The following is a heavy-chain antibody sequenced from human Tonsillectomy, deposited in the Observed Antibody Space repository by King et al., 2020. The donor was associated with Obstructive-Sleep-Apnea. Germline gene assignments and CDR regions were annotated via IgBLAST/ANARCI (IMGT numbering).Heavy chain of an antibody. CDR2: IKSKTDGGTT. D-gene: IGHD2-21*02. V-gene: IGHV3-15*01. J-gene: IGHJ5*02. CDR1: GFTFSNAW. Sequence: VQLVESGGGLVKPGGSLRLSCAASGFTFSNAWMSWVRQAPGKGLEWVGRIKSKTDGGTTDYAAPVKGRFTISRDDSKNTLYLQMNSLKTEDTAVYCCTTDWDIVVVTAIPWGQGTLVTVSS. CDR3: TTDWDIVVVTAIP.